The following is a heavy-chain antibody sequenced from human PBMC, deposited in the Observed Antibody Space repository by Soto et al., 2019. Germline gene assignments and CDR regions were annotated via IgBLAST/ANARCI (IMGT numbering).Heavy chain of an antibody. V-gene: IGHV3-23*01. Sequence: GGSLRLSCAASGFAFSRYAMGWVRQAPGKGLEWVSVISGSGGNIHYADSVKGRFTISRDNSKNTLYLQMNSLRVEDTAVYNCATQDFRGTTGTTWGQGTLVTVSS. CDR3: ATQDFRGTTGTT. J-gene: IGHJ4*02. CDR2: ISGSGGNI. CDR1: GFAFSRYA. D-gene: IGHD1-1*01.